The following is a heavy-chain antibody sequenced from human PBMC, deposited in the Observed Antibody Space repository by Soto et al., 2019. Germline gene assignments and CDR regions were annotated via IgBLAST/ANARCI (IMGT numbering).Heavy chain of an antibody. CDR1: GGSISSGDYY. J-gene: IGHJ3*02. V-gene: IGHV4-30-4*01. Sequence: SETLSLTCTVSGGSISSGDYYCICIRQPPWKGLELIGYIYYSGSTYYNPSLKSRVTISVDTSKNQFSLKLSSVTVAYSAVYYCARDNPDAFDIWGQGTMVTVSS. CDR2: IYYSGST. CDR3: ARDNPDAFDI.